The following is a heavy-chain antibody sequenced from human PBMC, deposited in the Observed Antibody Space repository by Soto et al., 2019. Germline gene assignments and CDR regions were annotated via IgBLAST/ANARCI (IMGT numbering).Heavy chain of an antibody. CDR1: GGTFGTYT. D-gene: IGHD1-20*01. J-gene: IGHJ4*02. V-gene: IGHV1-69*02. CDR3: ARGVTGRLTQGVVLFY. CDR2: IITLLDIT. Sequence: QVQLVQSGAEVKKPGSSVKVSCKPSGGTFGTYTISWVRQAPGQGLEWMGRIITLLDITHYAQKFQGRVTFTADKSTTTAYMELSSLSSADTAVYYCARGVTGRLTQGVVLFYWGQGTLVTVSS.